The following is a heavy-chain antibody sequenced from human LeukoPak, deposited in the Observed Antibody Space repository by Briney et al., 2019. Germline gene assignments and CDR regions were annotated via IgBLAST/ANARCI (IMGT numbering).Heavy chain of an antibody. V-gene: IGHV3-49*04. D-gene: IGHD3-22*01. Sequence: GGSLRLSCEASKFTFSNFWMSWVRQAPGKGLEWVGFIRSKAYGGTTEYAASVKGRFTISRDDSKSIAYLQMNSLKTEDTAVYYCTRVTSLIYDSSGYAVDYFDYWGQGTLVTVSS. CDR2: IRSKAYGGTT. J-gene: IGHJ4*02. CDR1: KFTFSNFW. CDR3: TRVTSLIYDSSGYAVDYFDY.